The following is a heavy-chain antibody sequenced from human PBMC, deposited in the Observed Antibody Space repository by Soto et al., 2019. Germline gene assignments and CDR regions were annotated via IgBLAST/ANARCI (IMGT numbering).Heavy chain of an antibody. Sequence: QLQLQESGPGLVKPSETLSLTCTVSGGSISSSSYYWGWIRQPLGKELEWIGSIYYSGSTYYNPSLKSRVTIAVDTSKNQFSLKLSSVTAADTAVYYCARHTWGRQRGWFDPWGQGTLVTVSS. CDR3: ARHTWGRQRGWFDP. V-gene: IGHV4-39*01. CDR1: GGSISSSSYY. CDR2: IYYSGST. J-gene: IGHJ5*02. D-gene: IGHD2-2*01.